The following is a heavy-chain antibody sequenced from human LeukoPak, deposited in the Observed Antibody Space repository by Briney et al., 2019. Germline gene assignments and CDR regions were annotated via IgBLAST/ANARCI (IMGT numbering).Heavy chain of an antibody. CDR1: GFTFSSYG. D-gene: IGHD3-22*01. V-gene: IGHV3-30*02. J-gene: IGHJ4*02. CDR3: AKSPDYYDSSGYYYDDY. Sequence: GGSLRLSCAASGFTFSSYGMHWVRQAPGKGLEWVAFMRYDGSNKYYADSVKGRFTISRDNSKNTLYLQMNSLRAEDTAVYYCAKSPDYYDSSGYYYDDYWGQGTLVTVSS. CDR2: MRYDGSNK.